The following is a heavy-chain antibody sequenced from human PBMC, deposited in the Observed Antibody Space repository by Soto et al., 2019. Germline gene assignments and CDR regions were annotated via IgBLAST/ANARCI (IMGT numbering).Heavy chain of an antibody. CDR1: GFTFSSYW. Sequence: EVQLVESGGGLVQPGGSLRLSCAASGFTFSSYWMHWFRQAPGKGLVWVSRVNPDGSDTSYADSVKGRFTISRDNAKNTLYLQMNSLRAEDTAVYYCARVAVGSYYFDYWGQGTLLTVSS. CDR2: VNPDGSDT. V-gene: IGHV3-74*01. D-gene: IGHD6-13*01. CDR3: ARVAVGSYYFDY. J-gene: IGHJ4*02.